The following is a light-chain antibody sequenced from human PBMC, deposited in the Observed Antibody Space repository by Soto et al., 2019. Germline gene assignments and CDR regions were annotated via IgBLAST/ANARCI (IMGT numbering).Light chain of an antibody. CDR1: SSDVGAYNY. CDR3: STYTSSSTPLYV. J-gene: IGLJ1*01. Sequence: QSVLTQPASMSGSPGQSIAISCTGSSSDVGAYNYVSWYQQHPGKAPKLMIYDVSNRPSGISNRFSGSKSGNTASLTISGLQAEDEADYYCSTYTSSSTPLYVFGTGTKVTVL. V-gene: IGLV2-14*01. CDR2: DVS.